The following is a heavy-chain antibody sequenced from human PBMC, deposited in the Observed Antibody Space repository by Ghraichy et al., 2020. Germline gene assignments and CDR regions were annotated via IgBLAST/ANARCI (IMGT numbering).Heavy chain of an antibody. Sequence: GGSLRLSCAVSGFTFSTFWMSWVRQTPGRGLEWVAAMNRDGSVKSYVDSVKGRFTISRDNAKNSLYLQMNSLRDEDTAVYYCARETSYGAVDCWGQGTLVIDSS. CDR2: MNRDGSVK. D-gene: IGHD4-17*01. CDR3: ARETSYGAVDC. CDR1: GFTFSTFW. J-gene: IGHJ4*02. V-gene: IGHV3-7*03.